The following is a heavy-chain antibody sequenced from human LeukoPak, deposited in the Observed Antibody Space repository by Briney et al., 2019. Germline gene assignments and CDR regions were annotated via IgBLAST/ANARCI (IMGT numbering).Heavy chain of an antibody. V-gene: IGHV1-18*01. CDR1: GYTFTSYG. CDR2: ISAYNGNT. D-gene: IGHD3-9*01. Sequence: ASVKVFCKASGYTFTSYGISWVRQAPGQGLEWMGWISAYNGNTNYAQKLQGRVTMTTDTSTSTAYMELKSLRSDDTAVYYCARDRGKVLRYFDWLTAPRYFDYWGQGTLVTVSS. J-gene: IGHJ4*02. CDR3: ARDRGKVLRYFDWLTAPRYFDY.